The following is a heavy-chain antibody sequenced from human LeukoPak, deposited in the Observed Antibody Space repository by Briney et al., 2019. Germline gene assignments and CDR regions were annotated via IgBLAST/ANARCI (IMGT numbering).Heavy chain of an antibody. Sequence: PGVSLRLSCAGSGFTCSSYWMHWARQAPGKGLVWFSRINSDGSSTSYADSVKGRFTMSRDNAKDTLYLQMNSLRAEDTAEYYCARDAAVGAGAFDIWGQGTMVTVSS. CDR1: GFTCSSYW. J-gene: IGHJ3*02. CDR2: INSDGSST. CDR3: ARDAAVGAGAFDI. D-gene: IGHD1-26*01. V-gene: IGHV3-74*01.